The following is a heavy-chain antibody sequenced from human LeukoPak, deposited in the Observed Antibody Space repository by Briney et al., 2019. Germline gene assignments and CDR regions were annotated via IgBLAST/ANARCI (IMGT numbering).Heavy chain of an antibody. V-gene: IGHV3-30*03. Sequence: GRSLRLSCAASGFTFSSYGMHWVRQAPGKGLEWVEVISYDGSNKYYADSVKGRFTISRDNSKNTVYLQMNSLKDEDTAVYFCARASSGWSFDYWGQGTLVTVSS. D-gene: IGHD6-19*01. J-gene: IGHJ4*02. CDR1: GFTFSSYG. CDR2: ISYDGSNK. CDR3: ARASSGWSFDY.